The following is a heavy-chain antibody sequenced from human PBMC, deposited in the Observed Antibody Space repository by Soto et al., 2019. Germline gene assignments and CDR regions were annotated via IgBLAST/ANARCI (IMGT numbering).Heavy chain of an antibody. CDR3: AQTHGWPGFDY. V-gene: IGHV4-59*01. J-gene: IGHJ4*02. CDR2: IYNGEST. CDR1: GGSISSRY. Sequence: QVQLQESGPGLVKPSETMSLTCTASGGSISSRYWNWIRQPPGKGLESIGHIYNGESTNYNPSLKSRVTISSDTYKNQFSLKLGSVTAADTAVYYCAQTHGWPGFDYWGQGILVTVSS. D-gene: IGHD6-19*01.